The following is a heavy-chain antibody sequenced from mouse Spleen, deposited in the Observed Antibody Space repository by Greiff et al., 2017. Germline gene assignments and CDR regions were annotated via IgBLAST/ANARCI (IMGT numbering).Heavy chain of an antibody. CDR1: GYSITSGYY. CDR2: ISYDGSN. Sequence: EVQRVESGPGLVKPSQSLSLTCSVTGYSITSGYYWNWIRQFPGNKLEWMGYISYDGSNNYNPSLKNRISITRDTSKNQFFLKLNSVTTEDTATYYCARYYDYDRAFAYWGQGTLVTVSA. V-gene: IGHV3-6*01. J-gene: IGHJ3*01. D-gene: IGHD2-4*01. CDR3: ARYYDYDRAFAY.